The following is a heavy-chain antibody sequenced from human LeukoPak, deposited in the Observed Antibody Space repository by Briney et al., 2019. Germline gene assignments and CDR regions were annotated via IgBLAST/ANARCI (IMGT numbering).Heavy chain of an antibody. D-gene: IGHD3-22*01. CDR3: ARGRTYYYASSGYYCY. CDR2: MNPNSGGT. CDR1: GYTFTSYY. J-gene: IGHJ4*02. V-gene: IGHV1-2*02. Sequence: ASVKVSCKASGYTFTSYYMNWVRQAPGQGLEWMGWMNPNSGGTNYAQKFQGRVTMTRDTSISTAYMELSRLRSDDTAVYYCARGRTYYYASSGYYCYWGQGTLVTVSS.